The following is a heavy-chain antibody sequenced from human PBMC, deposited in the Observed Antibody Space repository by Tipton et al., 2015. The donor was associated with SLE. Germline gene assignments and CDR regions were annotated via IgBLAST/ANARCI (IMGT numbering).Heavy chain of an antibody. CDR2: INQDASEK. Sequence: SLRLSCAASGFTFSSYAMSWVRQAPGKGLEWVAYINQDASEKYSVDSLKGRFTISRDNSKNTLYLQMNSLRAEDTAVYYCARDLVTTSYYFDYWGQGTLVTVSS. D-gene: IGHD4-17*01. J-gene: IGHJ4*02. CDR3: ARDLVTTSYYFDY. CDR1: GFTFSSYA. V-gene: IGHV3-7*01.